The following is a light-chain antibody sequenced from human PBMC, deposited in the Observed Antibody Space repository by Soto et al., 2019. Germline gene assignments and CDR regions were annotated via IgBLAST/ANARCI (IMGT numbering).Light chain of an antibody. J-gene: IGKJ1*01. CDR1: QSLDRY. Sequence: DIQMTQSPSSLSASVGDRVTITCRASQSLDRYLNWYQQKPGKAPQVLIFAASRLQTGVPSRFSGTGTGTDFTLTISSLQPEDFATDYCQQSYTTPWTFGLGTKVEIK. CDR2: AAS. V-gene: IGKV1-39*01. CDR3: QQSYTTPWT.